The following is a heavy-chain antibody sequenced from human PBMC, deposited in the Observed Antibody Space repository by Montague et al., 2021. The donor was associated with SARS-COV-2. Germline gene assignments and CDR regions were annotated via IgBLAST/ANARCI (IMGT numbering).Heavy chain of an antibody. CDR1: GVVEPRRRS. CDR2: FCLKKKT. D-gene: IGHD3-22*01. Sequence: SETLSLTCNVSGVVEPRRRSEEHTSELSHDQNSYAVFCLKKKTDYNPSLRSRVITSVDTSQSQFSLTVTSVTAADTAVYYCARYYERSLDVWGQGTTVTVSS. J-gene: IGHJ6*02. CDR3: ARYYERSLDV. V-gene: IGHV4-4*09.